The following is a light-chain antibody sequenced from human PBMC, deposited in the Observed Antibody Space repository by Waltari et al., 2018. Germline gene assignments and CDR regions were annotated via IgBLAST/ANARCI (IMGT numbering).Light chain of an antibody. CDR1: NSNIGRNS. Sequence: QSVLTQPPSVSGTPGQTVTISCFGTNSNIGRNSVFWYQQLPGTAPKLLIYRDDQRPSGVPDRFSGSKSGTSASLAIRGLRSEDGADYYCAAWDDSLSVSYVFGSGTKVTV. J-gene: IGLJ1*01. CDR3: AAWDDSLSVSYV. CDR2: RDD. V-gene: IGLV1-47*01.